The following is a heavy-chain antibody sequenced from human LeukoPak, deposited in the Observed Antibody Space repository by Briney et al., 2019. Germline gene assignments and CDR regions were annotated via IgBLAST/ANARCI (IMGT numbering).Heavy chain of an antibody. CDR3: ARGRRCSSTSCYTGYWFDP. D-gene: IGHD2-2*02. J-gene: IGHJ5*02. V-gene: IGHV4-34*01. Sequence: SETLSLTCAVYGGSFSGYYWSWIRQPPGKGLEWIGEINHSGSTNYNPSLKSRVTISVDTSKNQFSLKLSSVTAADTAVYYCARGRRCSSTSCYTGYWFDPWGQGTLVTVSS. CDR2: INHSGST. CDR1: GGSFSGYY.